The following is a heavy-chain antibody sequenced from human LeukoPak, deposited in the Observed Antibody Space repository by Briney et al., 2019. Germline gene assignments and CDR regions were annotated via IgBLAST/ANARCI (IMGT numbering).Heavy chain of an antibody. J-gene: IGHJ4*02. Sequence: PGGSLRLSCAASGFTFSSYSMNWVRQAPGKGLEWVSSISSSSSYIYYADSVKGRFTISRDNSKNTLYLQMNSLRAEDTAVYYCANPYDFWSGVDYWGQGTLVTVSS. V-gene: IGHV3-21*04. CDR2: ISSSSSYI. D-gene: IGHD3-3*01. CDR1: GFTFSSYS. CDR3: ANPYDFWSGVDY.